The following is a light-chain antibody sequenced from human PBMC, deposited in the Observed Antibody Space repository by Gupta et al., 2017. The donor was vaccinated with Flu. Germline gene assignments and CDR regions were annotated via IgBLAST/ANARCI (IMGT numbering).Light chain of an antibody. CDR1: QGLVYSDGNTY. V-gene: IGKV2-30*01. Sequence: DVVMTQSPLSLPVTRVQPASISCSSSQGLVYSDGNTYLHWLQPRPGQSPRRLIYQVSYRDSGVPERMSGSGSGSNYTMKISRVEAEDVGIYFCMQGAHWPWAFGQGTKVEIK. CDR3: MQGAHWPWA. J-gene: IGKJ1*01. CDR2: QVS.